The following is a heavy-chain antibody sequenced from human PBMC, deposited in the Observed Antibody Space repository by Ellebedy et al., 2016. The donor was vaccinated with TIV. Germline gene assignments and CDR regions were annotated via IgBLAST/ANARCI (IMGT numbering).Heavy chain of an antibody. Sequence: GESLKISCAASGFTFSSYAMHWVRQAPGKGLEWVAVISYDGSNKYYADSVKGRFTLSRDSSSNTLFLQMNSLRAEDTAVYYCARERIAHGGNSIGWFDPWGQGTLVTVSS. J-gene: IGHJ5*02. V-gene: IGHV3-30-3*01. CDR1: GFTFSSYA. CDR2: ISYDGSNK. CDR3: ARERIAHGGNSIGWFDP. D-gene: IGHD4-23*01.